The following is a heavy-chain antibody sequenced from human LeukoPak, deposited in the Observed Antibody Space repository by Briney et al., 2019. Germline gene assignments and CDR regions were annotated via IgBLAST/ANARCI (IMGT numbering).Heavy chain of an antibody. CDR2: IYHSGST. D-gene: IGHD6-13*01. Sequence: SETLSLTCTASGYSISSGYYWGWIRQPPGKGLEWIGSIYHSGSTYYNPSLKSRVTISVDTSKNQFSLKLSSVTAADTAVYYCARMEVGSSQFDYWGQGTLVTVSS. V-gene: IGHV4-38-2*02. CDR1: GYSISSGYY. J-gene: IGHJ4*02. CDR3: ARMEVGSSQFDY.